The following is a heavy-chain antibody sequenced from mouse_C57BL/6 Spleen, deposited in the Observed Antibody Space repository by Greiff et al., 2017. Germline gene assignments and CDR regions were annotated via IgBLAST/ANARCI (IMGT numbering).Heavy chain of an antibody. Sequence: QVQLKQSGAELVKPGASVKISCKASGYAFSSYWMNWVKQRPGKGLEWIGQIYPGDGDTNYNGKFKGKATLTADKSSSTAYMQLSSLTSEDSAVYFCARGVLRTRYFDVWGTGTTVTVSS. CDR3: ARGVLRTRYFDV. CDR2: IYPGDGDT. D-gene: IGHD1-1*01. CDR1: GYAFSSYW. J-gene: IGHJ1*03. V-gene: IGHV1-80*01.